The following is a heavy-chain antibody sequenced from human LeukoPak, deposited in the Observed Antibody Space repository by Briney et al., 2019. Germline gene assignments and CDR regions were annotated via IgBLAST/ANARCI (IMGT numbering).Heavy chain of an antibody. V-gene: IGHV4-30-4*08. CDR1: GGSISSGDYY. CDR2: IYDSGST. D-gene: IGHD5-12*01. J-gene: IGHJ4*02. CDR3: ARGSGYDARYDY. Sequence: SETLSLTCTVSGGSISSGDYYWSWLRQPPGKGGEWVGYIYDSGSTYDNPSLKSRVTISVNTNKNQFSLTLSSVTAADTAVYYCARGSGYDARYDYWGQGTLVTVSS.